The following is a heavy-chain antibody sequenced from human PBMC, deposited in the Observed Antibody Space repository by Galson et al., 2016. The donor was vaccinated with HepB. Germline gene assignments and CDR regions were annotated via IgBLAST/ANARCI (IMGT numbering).Heavy chain of an antibody. CDR3: TRGYSGSAPNVS. CDR1: GFTFSDDY. V-gene: IGHV3-72*01. D-gene: IGHD5-12*01. J-gene: IGHJ5*02. Sequence: SLRLSCATSGFTFSDDYMDWVRQAPGKGLEWVGRSRSKVNSYSTEYAASVELRFTVSRDDSNNSLFLQMNSLKTADTDVYYCTRGYSGSAPNVSWGRGTLVTVSS. CDR2: SRSKVNSYST.